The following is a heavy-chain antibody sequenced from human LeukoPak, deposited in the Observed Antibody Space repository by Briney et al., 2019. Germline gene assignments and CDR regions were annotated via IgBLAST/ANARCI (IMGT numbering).Heavy chain of an antibody. CDR2: IWYDGSDK. V-gene: IGHV3-33*01. Sequence: PGRSLRLSCVAYGFTFSNYGMHWVRQAPGKGLDWVAVIWYDGSDKKYAESVKGRFTISRDNSKNTLYLHMNSLRAEDTAVYYCARVLGTTDSNGSPYYWGQGTVVTVSS. CDR1: GFTFSNYG. CDR3: ARVLGTTDSNGSPYY. D-gene: IGHD3-22*01. J-gene: IGHJ4*02.